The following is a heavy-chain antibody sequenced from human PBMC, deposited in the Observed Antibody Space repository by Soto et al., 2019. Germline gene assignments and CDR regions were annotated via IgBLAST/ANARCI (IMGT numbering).Heavy chain of an antibody. CDR2: IYPGDSRT. D-gene: IGHD4-17*01. V-gene: IGHV5-51*03. CDR1: GHSFTTYW. CDR3: TRDLDYGGNSDIIDS. Sequence: EAQLVQSGAEVKKPGESLKISCEDSGHSFTTYWIAWVRQMPGKGLEWMGIIYPGDSRTTYSPSFQGQVIISADKSISTAYFQWSSLKASDTAMYYCTRDLDYGGNSDIIDSWGHGTMVIVSS. J-gene: IGHJ3*02.